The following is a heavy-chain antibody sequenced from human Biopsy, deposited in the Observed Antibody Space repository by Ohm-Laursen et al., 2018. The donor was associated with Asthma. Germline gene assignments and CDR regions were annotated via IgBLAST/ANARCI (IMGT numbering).Heavy chain of an antibody. CDR1: GGTFNTYV. CDR3: ARKSGSCISRTCYSLDF. Sequence: EASVKVSCKALGGTFNTYVIGWVRQAPGQGLEWMGGINSVFGTTNYPQKFQDRVTITADDSTSTVYMELSSLRSEDTAVYYCARKSGSCISRTCYSLDFWGQGTLVTVSS. CDR2: INSVFGTT. J-gene: IGHJ4*02. D-gene: IGHD2-2*01. V-gene: IGHV1-69*13.